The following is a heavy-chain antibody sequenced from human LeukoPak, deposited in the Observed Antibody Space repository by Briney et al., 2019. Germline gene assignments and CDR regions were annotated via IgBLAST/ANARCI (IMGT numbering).Heavy chain of an antibody. Sequence: PSETLSLTCAVYGGSFSGYYWSGIRQPPGKGLEWIGEINHSGSTNYNPSLKSRVTISVDTSKNQFSLKLSSVTAADTAVYYCAAPSNRYSSSWYRLSNDAFDIWGQGTMVTVSS. CDR3: AAPSNRYSSSWYRLSNDAFDI. V-gene: IGHV4-34*01. J-gene: IGHJ3*02. CDR1: GGSFSGYY. CDR2: INHSGST. D-gene: IGHD6-13*01.